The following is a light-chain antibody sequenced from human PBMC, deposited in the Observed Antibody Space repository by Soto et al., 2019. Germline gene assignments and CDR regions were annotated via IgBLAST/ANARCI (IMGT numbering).Light chain of an antibody. Sequence: IVMTQSPDSLAVSLGERATINCKSSQSVLYSSNNKNHLAWYQQKAGQPPKLLVYWASTRESGVPDRFSGSGSGTDFTLTISSLQAEDVAVYYCQQYYSTPYTFGQGTKLEIK. J-gene: IGKJ2*01. CDR2: WAS. CDR1: QSVLYSSNNKNH. V-gene: IGKV4-1*01. CDR3: QQYYSTPYT.